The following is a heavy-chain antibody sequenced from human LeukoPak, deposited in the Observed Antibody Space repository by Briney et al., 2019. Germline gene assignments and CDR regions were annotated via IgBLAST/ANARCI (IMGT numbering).Heavy chain of an antibody. CDR1: GFTVSSSY. CDR3: ARDANKKNYFDC. D-gene: IGHD2/OR15-2a*01. J-gene: IGHJ4*02. V-gene: IGHV3-53*01. Sequence: QPGGSLRLSCGASGFTVSSSYMNWVRQAPGKGLEWVSVIYTGGSTYYADSVKGRFTISRDNSKNTLYLQMNSLRAEDTAVYYCARDANKKNYFDCWGQGTLVTVSS. CDR2: IYTGGST.